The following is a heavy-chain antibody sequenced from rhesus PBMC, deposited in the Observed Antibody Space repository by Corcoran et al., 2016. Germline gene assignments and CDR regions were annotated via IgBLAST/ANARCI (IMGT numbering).Heavy chain of an antibody. V-gene: IGHV4-147*01. CDR1: GGSLSRNF. J-gene: IGHJ4*01. CDR3: GRYLTWTIDY. Sequence: QVQLQESGPGLLKPSETLSLTCTVSGGSLSRNFWSWIRQSPVKGLEWIGYIHGDSGGTSYNPSLESRAAISRDTSKNQFSLRLSSVDAADTAVYYCGRYLTWTIDYWGQGVMVTVTS. D-gene: IGHD1-38*01. CDR2: IHGDSGGT.